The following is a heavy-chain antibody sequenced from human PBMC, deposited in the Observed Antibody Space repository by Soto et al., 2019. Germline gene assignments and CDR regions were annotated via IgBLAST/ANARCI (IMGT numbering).Heavy chain of an antibody. CDR3: ARDPAP. V-gene: IGHV4-31*03. J-gene: IGHJ5*02. CDR2: IYNSGTT. Sequence: QVQLQESGPGLVKPSETLSLTCTVSGGSITRGGYYWSWIRQHPGKGLEWIGDIYNSGTTYYNPSLNSRVTISVATSKNQFSLKLTSVTAADTAVYYCARDPAPWGQGTLVTVSS. CDR1: GGSITRGGYY.